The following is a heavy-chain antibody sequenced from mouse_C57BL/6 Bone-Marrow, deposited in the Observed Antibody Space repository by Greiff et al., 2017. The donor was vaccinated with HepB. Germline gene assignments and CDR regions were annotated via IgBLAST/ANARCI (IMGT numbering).Heavy chain of an antibody. J-gene: IGHJ1*03. CDR3: ASGSGSSWYFDV. Sequence: VQLQESGPELVKPGASVKISCKASGYAFSSSWMNWVKQRPGKGLEWIGRIYPGDGDTNYNGKFKGKATLTADKSSSTAYMQLSSLTSEDSAVYFCASGSGSSWYFDVWGTGTTVTVSS. V-gene: IGHV1-82*01. D-gene: IGHD1-1*01. CDR1: GYAFSSSW. CDR2: IYPGDGDT.